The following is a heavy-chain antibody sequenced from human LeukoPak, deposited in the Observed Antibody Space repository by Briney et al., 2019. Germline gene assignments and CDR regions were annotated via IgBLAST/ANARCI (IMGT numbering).Heavy chain of an antibody. D-gene: IGHD3-3*01. V-gene: IGHV4-59*01. Sequence: PSETLSLTCTVSGGSISSYYWSWIRQPPGKGLEWIGYIYYSGSTNYNPSLKSRVTISVDTSKNQFSLKLSSVTAADTAVYYCARDGDKLFQHWGQGTLVTVSS. J-gene: IGHJ1*01. CDR2: IYYSGST. CDR3: ARDGDKLFQH. CDR1: GGSISSYY.